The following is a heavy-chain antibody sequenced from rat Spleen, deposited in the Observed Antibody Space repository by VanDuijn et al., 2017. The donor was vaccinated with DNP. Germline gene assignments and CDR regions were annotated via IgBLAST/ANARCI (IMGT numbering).Heavy chain of an antibody. Sequence: QVQLKESGPGLVQPSQTLSLTCTVSGFSLTSYHVHWVRQPPGKGLEWMGRVQSGGNTDYSSGLRSRLSISRDTSKSQVFLKMNSVQTEDTAMYFCARSLATVAPTGAMDVWGQGISVIVSS. D-gene: IGHD1-3*01. CDR3: ARSLATVAPTGAMDV. CDR1: GFSLTSYH. J-gene: IGHJ4*01. V-gene: IGHV2-27*01. CDR2: VQSGGNT.